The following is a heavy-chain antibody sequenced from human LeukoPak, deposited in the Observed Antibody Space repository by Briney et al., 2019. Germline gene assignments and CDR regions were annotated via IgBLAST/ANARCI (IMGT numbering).Heavy chain of an antibody. V-gene: IGHV3-9*03. CDR2: ITWNSDNI. CDR3: AKGGGGRLIYYYYMDV. J-gene: IGHJ6*03. CDR1: GFTFTSYG. Sequence: QSGGSLRLSCAASGFTFTSYGMHWVRQAPGKGLEWVSGITWNSDNIEYADSVKGRFTISRDNAKNSLYLQMNSLRAEDMALYYCAKGGGGRLIYYYYMDVWGKGTTVTVSS. D-gene: IGHD3-16*01.